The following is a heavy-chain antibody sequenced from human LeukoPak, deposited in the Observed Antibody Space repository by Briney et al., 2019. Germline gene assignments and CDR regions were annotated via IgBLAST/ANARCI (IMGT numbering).Heavy chain of an antibody. Sequence: SGTLSLTYTVSGGSINSNLDYWGWLRQPPGKGLDWIGSLYYSGTTYYNPSLKSRVTISVDTSKNQFSLKLSSVTAADTAVYYCARRRDTAMDSDAFDIRGQGTMVTVSS. CDR2: LYYSGTT. V-gene: IGHV4-39*01. D-gene: IGHD5-18*01. J-gene: IGHJ3*02. CDR3: ARRRDTAMDSDAFDI. CDR1: GGSINSNLDY.